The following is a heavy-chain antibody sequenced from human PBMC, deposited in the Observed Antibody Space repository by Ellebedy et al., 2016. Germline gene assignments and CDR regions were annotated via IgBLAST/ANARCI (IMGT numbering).Heavy chain of an antibody. D-gene: IGHD3-16*01. V-gene: IGHV3-11*06. Sequence: GESLKISCAASGFTFSDYYMSWIRQAPGKGLEWVSYISSSSSYTNYADSVKGRFTISRDNAKNSLYLQMNSLRAEDTAVYYCARTASWGSFDYWGQGTLVTVSS. J-gene: IGHJ4*02. CDR1: GFTFSDYY. CDR3: ARTASWGSFDY. CDR2: ISSSSSYT.